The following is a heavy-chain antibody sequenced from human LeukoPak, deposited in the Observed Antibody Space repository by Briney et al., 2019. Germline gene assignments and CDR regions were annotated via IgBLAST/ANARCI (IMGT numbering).Heavy chain of an antibody. CDR1: GGSISTYY. V-gene: IGHV4-59*01. CDR3: ARGGAARLHFQN. J-gene: IGHJ1*01. Sequence: SETLSLTCTVSGGSISTYYWNWIRQPPGKGLEWIGYIYHSGSTNYNPSLQSRVTISVDTPKNQFSLDLNSVTAADTAVYYCARGGAARLHFQNWGQGTLVTVSS. D-gene: IGHD6-6*01. CDR2: IYHSGST.